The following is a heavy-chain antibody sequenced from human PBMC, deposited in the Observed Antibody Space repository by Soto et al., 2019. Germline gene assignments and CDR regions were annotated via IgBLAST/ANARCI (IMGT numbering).Heavy chain of an antibody. CDR3: AKDGVRYNYGYVMLDKYYYGMDV. CDR1: GFTFSTYA. J-gene: IGHJ6*02. Sequence: QVQLVESGGGVVQPGRSLRLSCAASGFTFSTYAMHWVRQAPGKGLEWVAVISYDGTNKYYADSVRGRFTISRDNSKNTLFLQMNSLRAEDTAVYYCAKDGVRYNYGYVMLDKYYYGMDVWGQGTTVTVSS. CDR2: ISYDGTNK. V-gene: IGHV3-30-3*01. D-gene: IGHD5-18*01.